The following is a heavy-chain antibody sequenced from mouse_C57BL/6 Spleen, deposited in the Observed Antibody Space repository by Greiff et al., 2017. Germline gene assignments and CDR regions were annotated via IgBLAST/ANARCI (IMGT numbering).Heavy chain of an antibody. CDR2: IYWDDAK. V-gene: IGHV8-12*01. D-gene: IGHD3-3*01. Sequence: QVTLKESGPGILQSSQTLSLTCSFSGFSLSTSGMGVGWIRPPSGKGLEGLAHIYWDDAKRYNPSLKSRLTISKDTSRNPVFLKITRVDTADTATYCCARRGDRPHYYAMECWGQGTSVTVSS. CDR1: GFSLSTSGMG. CDR3: ARRGDRPHYYAMEC. J-gene: IGHJ4*01.